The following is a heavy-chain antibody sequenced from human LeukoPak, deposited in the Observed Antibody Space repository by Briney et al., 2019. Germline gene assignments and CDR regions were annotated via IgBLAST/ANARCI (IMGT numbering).Heavy chain of an antibody. CDR2: INPTSGGT. D-gene: IGHD3-16*01. J-gene: IGHJ1*01. Sequence: ASVKVSCKASGYTFTGYYMHWVRQAPGQGLEWMGWINPTSGGTKSAQKFQGRVIMTRDTSISTAYMELRSLSSDDTAVYYCARGRQLHLGELFPFAEFFQPWGQGTLVTVFS. V-gene: IGHV1-2*02. CDR1: GYTFTGYY. CDR3: ARGRQLHLGELFPFAEFFQP.